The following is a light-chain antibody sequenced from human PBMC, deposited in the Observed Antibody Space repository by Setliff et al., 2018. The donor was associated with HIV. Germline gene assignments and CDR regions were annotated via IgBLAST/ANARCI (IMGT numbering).Light chain of an antibody. Sequence: QSVLTQPPSASATPGQRVTISCSGSRSNIGTNTVTWYQHLPGTAPKLLIYSDNNRPSGVPGRFSASKSGTSASLAISGLQSEDEAYYYCVSWDDSLVFGGGTK. CDR1: RSNIGTNT. J-gene: IGLJ3*02. CDR3: VSWDDSLV. CDR2: SDN. V-gene: IGLV1-44*01.